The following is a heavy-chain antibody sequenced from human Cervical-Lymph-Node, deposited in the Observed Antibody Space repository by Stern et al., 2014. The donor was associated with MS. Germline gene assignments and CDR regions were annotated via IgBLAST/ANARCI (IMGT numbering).Heavy chain of an antibody. CDR1: GGTFNSLA. CDR2: IIPILKTA. V-gene: IGHV1-69*01. D-gene: IGHD1-26*01. CDR3: ARWRIVGGAGAYLDP. J-gene: IGHJ5*02. Sequence: VQLEESGSEVKKPGSSVRVSCRPSGGTFNSLAFSWVRQAPGQGLEYLGGIIPILKTAKYPQKFQGRVTIIADEGTDTVHMDLSGLKSEDAAVYYCARWRIVGGAGAYLDPWGQGTLVTVSS.